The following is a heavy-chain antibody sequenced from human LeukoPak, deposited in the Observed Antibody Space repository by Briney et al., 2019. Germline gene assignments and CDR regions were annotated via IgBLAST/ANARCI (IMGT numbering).Heavy chain of an antibody. Sequence: GGSLRLSCAASGFTFSSYAMSWVRQAPGKGLEWVSAISGSGGSTYYADSVKGRFTISRDNSKNTLYLQMNSLRAEDTAVCYCAKVVWFGELAYYIDYWGQGTLVTVSS. CDR1: GFTFSSYA. J-gene: IGHJ4*02. CDR3: AKVVWFGELAYYIDY. D-gene: IGHD3-10*01. V-gene: IGHV3-23*01. CDR2: ISGSGGST.